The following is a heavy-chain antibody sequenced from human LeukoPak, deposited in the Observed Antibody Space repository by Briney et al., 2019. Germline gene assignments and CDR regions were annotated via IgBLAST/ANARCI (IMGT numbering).Heavy chain of an antibody. V-gene: IGHV1-18*01. D-gene: IGHD6-13*01. J-gene: IGHJ4*02. CDR3: ARDSSSSWYRGGFDY. Sequence: GASVKVSCKASGYTFTSYGISWVRQAPGQGLEWMGWISAYNGNTNYAQKLQGRVTMTTDTSTSTAYMELRSLRSDDTAVYYCARDSSSSWYRGGFDYWGQGTLVTVSS. CDR2: ISAYNGNT. CDR1: GYTFTSYG.